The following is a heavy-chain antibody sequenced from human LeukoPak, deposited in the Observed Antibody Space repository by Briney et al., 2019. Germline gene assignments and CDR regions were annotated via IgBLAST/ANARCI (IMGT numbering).Heavy chain of an antibody. CDR2: IIPIFGTA. CDR1: GGTFSSYA. Sequence: SVKVSCKASGGTFSSYAISWVRQAPGQGLEWMGGIIPIFGTANYAQKFQGRVTITADESTSTVYMELSSLRSEDRAVYYCARNAGYCSSTSCRWFDPWGQGTLVTVSS. V-gene: IGHV1-69*13. CDR3: ARNAGYCSSTSCRWFDP. J-gene: IGHJ5*02. D-gene: IGHD2-2*01.